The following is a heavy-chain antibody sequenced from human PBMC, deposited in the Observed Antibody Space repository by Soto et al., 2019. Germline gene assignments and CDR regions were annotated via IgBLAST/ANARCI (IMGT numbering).Heavy chain of an antibody. CDR1: GYSFTKYW. CDR3: ARSLGSKNAFDI. Sequence: GESLKISCKGSGYSFTKYWIGWVRQMPGKGLEWMAIIYPDESDTRYSPSFQGQVTISADKSISTAYLQMNSLRAEDTAIYYCARSLGSKNAFDIWGPGTKVTVSS. D-gene: IGHD3-16*01. V-gene: IGHV5-51*01. J-gene: IGHJ3*02. CDR2: IYPDESDT.